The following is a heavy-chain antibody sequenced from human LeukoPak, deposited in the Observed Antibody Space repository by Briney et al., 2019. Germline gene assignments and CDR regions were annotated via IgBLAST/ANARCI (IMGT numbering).Heavy chain of an antibody. CDR2: ISGSGGST. Sequence: PGGSLRLSCAASGFAFSSYAMSWVRQAPGKGLEWVSAISGSGGSTYYADSVKGRFTISRDNSKNTLYLQMNSLRAEDTAVYYCAKGGLHTAMVRGWSWFDWFDPWGQGTLVTVSS. CDR3: AKGGLHTAMVRGWSWFDWFDP. J-gene: IGHJ5*02. V-gene: IGHV3-23*01. CDR1: GFAFSSYA. D-gene: IGHD5-18*01.